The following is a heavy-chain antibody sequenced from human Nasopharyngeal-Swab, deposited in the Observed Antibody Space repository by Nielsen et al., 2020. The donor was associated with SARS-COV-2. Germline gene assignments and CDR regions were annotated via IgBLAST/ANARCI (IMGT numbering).Heavy chain of an antibody. D-gene: IGHD5-12*01. CDR1: GGSFSDYY. Sequence: SETLSLTCAVYGGSFSDYYWSWIRQPPGKGLEWIGEINHSGSTNYNPSLKSRVTISVDTSKNQFSLKLSSVTAADTAVYYCARGGAELWLRARRARFDYWGQGTLVTVSS. CDR3: ARGGAELWLRARRARFDY. CDR2: INHSGST. V-gene: IGHV4-34*01. J-gene: IGHJ4*02.